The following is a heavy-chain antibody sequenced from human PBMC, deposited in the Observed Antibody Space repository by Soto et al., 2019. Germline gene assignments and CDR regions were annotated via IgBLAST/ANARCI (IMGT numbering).Heavy chain of an antibody. J-gene: IGHJ5*02. CDR2: IYYSGST. CDR1: GGSISSSSYY. CDR3: ARQPYCSSTSCYPFSNWFDP. V-gene: IGHV4-39*01. D-gene: IGHD2-2*01. Sequence: QLQLQESGPGLVKPSETLSLTCTVSGGSISSSSYYWGWIRQPPGKGLEWIGSIYYSGSTYYNPSLTGRVTISVDTSKNQFSLKLSSVTAADPAVYYCARQPYCSSTSCYPFSNWFDPWGQGTLVTVSS.